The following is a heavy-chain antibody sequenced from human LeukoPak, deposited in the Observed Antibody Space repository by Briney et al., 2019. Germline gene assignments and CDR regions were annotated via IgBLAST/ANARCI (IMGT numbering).Heavy chain of an antibody. V-gene: IGHV4-59*01. CDR1: GGSISSYY. D-gene: IGHD6-19*01. CDR2: IYYSGST. CDR3: ARRYSSGWYLDY. J-gene: IGHJ4*02. Sequence: SETLSLTCTVSGGSISSYYWGWIRQPPGKGLEWIGYIYYSGSTNYNPSPKSRVTISVDTSKNQFSLKLSSVTAADTAVYYCARRYSSGWYLDYWGQGTLVTVSS.